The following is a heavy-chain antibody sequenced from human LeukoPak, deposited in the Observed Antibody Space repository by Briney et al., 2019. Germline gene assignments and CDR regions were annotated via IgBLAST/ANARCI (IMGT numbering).Heavy chain of an antibody. J-gene: IGHJ4*03. CDR1: GFTFSGYG. CDR2: IWYDGSNK. Sequence: GGSLRPSCAASGFTFSGYGMHWVRQAPGKGLEWVAVIWYDGSNKYYADSVKGRFTISRDNSKNTLYLQMNSLRADDTAVYYCATENSGSYYGYFDSWGQGTLVTVSS. CDR3: ATENSGSYYGYFDS. D-gene: IGHD1-26*01. V-gene: IGHV3-33*01.